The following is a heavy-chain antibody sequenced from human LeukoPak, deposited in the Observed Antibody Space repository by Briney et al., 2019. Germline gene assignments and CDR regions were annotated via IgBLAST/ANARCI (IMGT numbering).Heavy chain of an antibody. J-gene: IGHJ4*02. D-gene: IGHD3-10*01. V-gene: IGHV3-30*18. Sequence: GGSLRLSCAASGFTFSSYGMHWVRQAPGKGLEWVAVISYDGSNKHYADSVKGRFTISRDNSKNTLYLQMNSLRAEDTAVYYCAKVGPSTMVRGVPTLAFDYWGQGTLVTVSS. CDR2: ISYDGSNK. CDR1: GFTFSSYG. CDR3: AKVGPSTMVRGVPTLAFDY.